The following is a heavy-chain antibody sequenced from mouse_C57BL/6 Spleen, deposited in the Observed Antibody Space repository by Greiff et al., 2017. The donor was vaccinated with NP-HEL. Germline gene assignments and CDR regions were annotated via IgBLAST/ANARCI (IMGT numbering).Heavy chain of an antibody. V-gene: IGHV3-6*01. CDR3: ARDLVTYYAMDY. J-gene: IGHJ4*01. CDR2: ISYDGSN. CDR1: GYSITSGYY. D-gene: IGHD2-2*01. Sequence: ESGPGLVKPSQSLSLTCSVTGYSITSGYYWNWIRQFPGNKLEWMGYISYDGSNNYNPSLKNRISITRDTSKNQFFLKLNSVTTEDTATYYCARDLVTYYAMDYWGQGTSVTVSS.